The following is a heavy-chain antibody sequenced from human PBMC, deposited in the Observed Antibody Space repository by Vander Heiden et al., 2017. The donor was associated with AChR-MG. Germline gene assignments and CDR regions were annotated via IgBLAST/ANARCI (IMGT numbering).Heavy chain of an antibody. CDR1: GFTFSSYG. CDR3: AKDSWKNYDILTGYPMDV. J-gene: IGHJ6*02. CDR2: ISYDGSNK. V-gene: IGHV3-30*18. Sequence: QVQLVESGGGVVQPGRSLRLSCAASGFTFSSYGMHWVRQAPGKGLEWVAVISYDGSNKYYADSVKGRFTISRDNSKNTLYLQMNSLRAEDTAVYYCAKDSWKNYDILTGYPMDVWGQGTTVTVSS. D-gene: IGHD3-9*01.